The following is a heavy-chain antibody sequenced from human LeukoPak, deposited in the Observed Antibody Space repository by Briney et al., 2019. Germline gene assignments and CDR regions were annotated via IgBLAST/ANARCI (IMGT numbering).Heavy chain of an antibody. Sequence: SETLSLTCTVSGGSISSSSYFWGWIRQPPGKGLEWIGSIYHSGSTYYNPSLKSRVTISVDTSKNQFSLKLSSVAAADTAVYYCARDSGGGYSKFSGGWFDPWGQGTLVTVSS. D-gene: IGHD4-11*01. J-gene: IGHJ5*02. CDR1: GGSISSSSYF. CDR3: ARDSGGGYSKFSGGWFDP. CDR2: IYHSGST. V-gene: IGHV4-39*07.